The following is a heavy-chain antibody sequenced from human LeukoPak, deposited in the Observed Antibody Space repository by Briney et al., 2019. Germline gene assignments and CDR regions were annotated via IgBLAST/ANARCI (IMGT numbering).Heavy chain of an antibody. CDR3: ARPYYDSSGYPY. V-gene: IGHV4-39*07. CDR2: INHSGST. CDR1: SGSISSSTYY. Sequence: SETLSLTCTVSSGSISSSTYYWSWIRQPPGKGLEWIGEINHSGSTNYNPSLKSRVTISVDTSKNQFSLKLSSVTAADTAVYYCARPYYDSSGYPYWGQGTLVTVSS. J-gene: IGHJ4*02. D-gene: IGHD3-22*01.